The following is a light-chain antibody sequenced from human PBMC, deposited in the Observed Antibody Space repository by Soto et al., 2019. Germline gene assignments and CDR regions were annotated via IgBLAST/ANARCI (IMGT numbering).Light chain of an antibody. Sequence: QSVLTQPPSVSAAPGQRVTISCSGSASNIGNNSVSWYQQLPGAAPKLLIYDANNRPSGIPDRFSGSKSGTSATLGITGLQTGDEADYYCGTWDTSLPVCVFGPGTKVTVL. V-gene: IGLV1-51*01. CDR1: ASNIGNNS. CDR3: GTWDTSLPVCV. J-gene: IGLJ1*01. CDR2: DAN.